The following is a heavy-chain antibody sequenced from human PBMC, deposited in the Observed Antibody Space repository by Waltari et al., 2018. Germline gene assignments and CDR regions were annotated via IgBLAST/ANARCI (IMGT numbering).Heavy chain of an antibody. V-gene: IGHV1-3*03. CDR1: GYTFTNHA. J-gene: IGHJ4*02. D-gene: IGHD3-22*01. CDR3: ARASRRGYYYDSSGYFQEHYFDY. Sequence: QVHLVQSGAEVKKTGASVKVSCKASGYTFTNHAIHWVRQAPGRRLGWMGWISVEMGKTIYSKEFHGRVTITRDTSATTGNMELSSLRSGDRAVYYCARASRRGYYYDSSGYFQEHYFDYWGQGALVTVSS. CDR2: ISVEMGKT.